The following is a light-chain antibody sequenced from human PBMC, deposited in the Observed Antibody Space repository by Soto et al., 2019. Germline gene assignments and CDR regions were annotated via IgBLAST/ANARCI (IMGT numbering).Light chain of an antibody. CDR3: QQRSNWPPGLT. V-gene: IGKV3-11*01. Sequence: EVVMTQSPATLSVSPGERATLSCRASQSINNNLAWYQRNPGQAPRLLIYGASTRATGIPARFSGSGSGTDFTLTISSLEPEDFAVYYCQQRSNWPPGLTFGGGTKVDIK. CDR1: QSINNN. CDR2: GAS. J-gene: IGKJ4*01.